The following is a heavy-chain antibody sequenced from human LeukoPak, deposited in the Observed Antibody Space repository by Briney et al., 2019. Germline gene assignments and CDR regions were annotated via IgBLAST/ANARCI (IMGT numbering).Heavy chain of an antibody. D-gene: IGHD2-8*01. CDR3: ARDLNEYRAIGVYDI. J-gene: IGHJ3*02. CDR1: GGSFSSYY. CDR2: IYDSGST. V-gene: IGHV4-59*01. Sequence: SETLSLTCTVSGGSFSSYYWSWIRQPPGKGLEWIGYIYDSGSTNYNPSLKSRVTISVDTSKNQFSLKLSSVTAADTAVYYCARDLNEYRAIGVYDIWGQGTMVTVSS.